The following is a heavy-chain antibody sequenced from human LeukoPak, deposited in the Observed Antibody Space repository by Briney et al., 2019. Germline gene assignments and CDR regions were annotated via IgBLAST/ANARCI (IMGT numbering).Heavy chain of an antibody. J-gene: IGHJ4*02. Sequence: ASVKVSCKASGGTFSSYAISWVRQAPGQGLEWMGGIIPIFGTANYAQKFQGRVTITADESTSTAYMELSSLRSEDTAVYYCASTRVVGATSPFDYWGQGTLVTVSS. CDR3: ASTRVVGATSPFDY. CDR1: GGTFSSYA. CDR2: IIPIFGTA. D-gene: IGHD1-26*01. V-gene: IGHV1-69*13.